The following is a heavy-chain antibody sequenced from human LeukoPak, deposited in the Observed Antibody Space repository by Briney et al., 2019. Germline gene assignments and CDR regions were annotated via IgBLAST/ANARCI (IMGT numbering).Heavy chain of an antibody. CDR1: GGSISSGGYY. D-gene: IGHD6-13*01. Sequence: PSETLSLTCTVSGGSISSGGYYWSWIRQPPGKGLEWIGYIYHSGSTYHNPSLKSRVTISVDRSKNQFSLKLSSVTAADTAVYYCATCIAAAGTEDYWGQGTLVTVSS. J-gene: IGHJ4*02. CDR2: IYHSGST. V-gene: IGHV4-30-2*01. CDR3: ATCIAAAGTEDY.